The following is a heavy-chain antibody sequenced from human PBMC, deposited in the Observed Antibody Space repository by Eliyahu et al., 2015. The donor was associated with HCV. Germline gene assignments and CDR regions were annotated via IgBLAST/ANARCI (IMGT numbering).Heavy chain of an antibody. CDR2: INRDGTDT. Sequence: EVQLVESGGVLVQPGGSLRLSCXASGXTFXSYXXXWVRQAPGKGLVWVSRINRDGTDTTYADSVKGRFTISRDNAKNTLYLQMNSLRAEDTAVYYCGRTGYCSSTSCYEDYWGQGTLVTVSS. CDR3: GRTGYCSSTSCYEDY. D-gene: IGHD2-2*01. J-gene: IGHJ4*02. CDR1: GXTFXSYX. V-gene: IGHV3-74*01.